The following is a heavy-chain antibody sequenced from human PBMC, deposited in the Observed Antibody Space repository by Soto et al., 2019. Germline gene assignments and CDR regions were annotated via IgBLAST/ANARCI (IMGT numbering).Heavy chain of an antibody. D-gene: IGHD2-15*01. Sequence: WLCXRLSGSAGVCRLSSSFMIWLGQAPGKGRQWVSSISGSGDRTYYADSVKGRFTVSRYNSKNNLYMQMKTVPADATPLYYCKWSLPARDAFDKWGQATMVNV. CDR3: KWSLPARDAFDK. J-gene: IGHJ3*02. CDR1: VCRLSSSF. V-gene: IGHV3-23*01. CDR2: ISGSGDRT.